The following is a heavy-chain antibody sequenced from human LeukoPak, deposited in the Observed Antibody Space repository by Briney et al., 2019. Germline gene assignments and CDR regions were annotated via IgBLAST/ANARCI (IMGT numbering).Heavy chain of an antibody. V-gene: IGHV4-61*02. CDR2: IYTSGST. CDR1: GGSISSGSYY. CDR3: ARGPGGSSSSDFDY. D-gene: IGHD6-6*01. Sequence: TSQTLSLTCTVSGGSISSGSYYWSWIRQPAGKGLEWIGRIYTSGSTNYNPSLKSRVTISVDTSKNQFSLKLSSVTAADTAVYYCARGPGGSSSSDFDYWGQGTLVTVSS. J-gene: IGHJ4*02.